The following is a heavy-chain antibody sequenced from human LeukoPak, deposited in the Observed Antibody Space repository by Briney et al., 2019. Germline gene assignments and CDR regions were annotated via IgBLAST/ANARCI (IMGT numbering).Heavy chain of an antibody. CDR2: TSSSSNDT. J-gene: IGHJ4*02. CDR1: GFTFSTYS. CDR3: ARGAQIVVPPVAQARPGPSGVDW. V-gene: IGHV3-21*01. Sequence: GGSLRLSCAASGFTFSTYSMNWVRQAPGKGLEWVSRTSSSSNDTYYAHSVKGRFTISRDNAHNTLSLHMNRLRPEDTAVYYDARGAQIVVPPVAQARPGPSGVDWGGQGTLVTVSA. D-gene: IGHD2-15*01.